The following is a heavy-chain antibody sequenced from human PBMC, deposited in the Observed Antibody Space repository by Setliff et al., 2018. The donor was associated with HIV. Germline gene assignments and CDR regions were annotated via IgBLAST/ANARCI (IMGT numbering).Heavy chain of an antibody. V-gene: IGHV1-24*01. CDR1: GHRLTELS. CDR2: FDPEDDET. CDR3: ATSGFYDILTGPTPGAFDI. J-gene: IGHJ3*02. D-gene: IGHD3-9*01. Sequence: ASVKVSCKVSGHRLTELSIHWVRQAPGEGLEWVGGFDPEDDETVYAEKFQGRVTMTEDTSTDTAYMALSSLGSEDTAMYYCATSGFYDILTGPTPGAFDIWGQGTLVTVSS.